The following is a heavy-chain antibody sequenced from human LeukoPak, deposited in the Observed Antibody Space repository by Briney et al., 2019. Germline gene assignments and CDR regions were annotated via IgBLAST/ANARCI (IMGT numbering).Heavy chain of an antibody. Sequence: PGGSLRLSCAASGFTFSSYWMSWVRQAPGKGLEWIGYIYYSGSTYYNPSLKSRVTISVDTSKNQFSLKLTSVTAADTAVYYCARTRSSTWHLLDYWGQGTLVTVSS. CDR3: ARTRSSTWHLLDY. D-gene: IGHD6-13*01. V-gene: IGHV4-59*01. CDR1: GFTFSSYW. CDR2: IYYSGST. J-gene: IGHJ4*02.